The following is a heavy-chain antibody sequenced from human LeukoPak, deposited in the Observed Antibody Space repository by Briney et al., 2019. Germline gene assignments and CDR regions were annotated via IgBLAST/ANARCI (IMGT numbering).Heavy chain of an antibody. CDR3: AGGATVVTLDY. CDR1: GLIVTRNY. CDR2: VYSSGSV. D-gene: IGHD4-23*01. V-gene: IGHV3-66*02. J-gene: IGHJ4*02. Sequence: GGSLRLSXAASGLIVTRNYMSWVRQAPGKGLEWVSVVYSSGSVFYADSVKGRFTISRDNSKNTLNLQMTNLRPEDTAVYYCAGGATVVTLDYWGQGTLVTVSS.